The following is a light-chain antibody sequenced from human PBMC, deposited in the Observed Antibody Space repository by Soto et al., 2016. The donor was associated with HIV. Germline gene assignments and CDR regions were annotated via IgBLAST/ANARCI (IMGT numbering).Light chain of an antibody. CDR1: QGIRKD. J-gene: IGKJ2*01. Sequence: DIQLTQSPSSLSASVGDRVTITCRASQGIRKDLGWYHQKPGKAPQRLIQAASTLHSGVPSRFSGSGSGTEFTLTISSLQPDDFATYYCQQYTSYPVTFGQGTKLEIK. CDR2: AAS. CDR3: QQYTSYPVT. V-gene: IGKV1-17*01.